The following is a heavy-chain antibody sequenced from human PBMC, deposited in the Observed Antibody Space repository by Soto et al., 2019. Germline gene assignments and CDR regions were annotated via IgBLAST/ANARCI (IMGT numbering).Heavy chain of an antibody. V-gene: IGHV4-31*03. CDR1: GGSISSGGNY. Sequence: QVQLQESGPGLVKPSQTLSLTCTVSGGSISSGGNYWSWIRQHPGKGLEYIGYIYYSGSTYYNPSLKSRVTISVDASKTQFSPKLSSVTAADPAVYYCALDTGITGGYFGYWGQGTLVTVSS. J-gene: IGHJ4*02. CDR2: IYYSGST. D-gene: IGHD1-20*01. CDR3: ALDTGITGGYFGY.